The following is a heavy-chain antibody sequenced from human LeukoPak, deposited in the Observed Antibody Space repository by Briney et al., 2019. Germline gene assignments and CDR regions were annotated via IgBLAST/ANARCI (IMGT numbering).Heavy chain of an antibody. D-gene: IGHD4-11*01. J-gene: IGHJ4*02. CDR3: ARDFADYWDFDY. V-gene: IGHV3-48*01. CDR2: ISTSSDIV. CDR1: VFDFSTYT. Sequence: GGSPRLSSAASVFDFSTYTMNWVPATPGKGLEWISYISTSSDIVYYADSVMGRFTISRDNAKNTLYLQMNSLRGEDAAVYYCARDFADYWDFDYWGQGTLVTVSS.